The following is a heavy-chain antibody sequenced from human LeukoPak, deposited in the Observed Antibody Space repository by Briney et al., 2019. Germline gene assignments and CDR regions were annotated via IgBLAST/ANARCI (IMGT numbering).Heavy chain of an antibody. J-gene: IGHJ6*02. V-gene: IGHV1-3*01. CDR3: ARAIGAADPYYYYGMDV. D-gene: IGHD6-13*01. Sequence: ASVKVSCKASGYTFTSYAMHWVRQAPGQRLEWMGWINAGNGNTKYSQKFQGRVTITRDTSASTAYMELSSLRSEDTAVYYCARAIGAADPYYYYGMDVWGQGTTVTVSS. CDR2: INAGNGNT. CDR1: GYTFTSYA.